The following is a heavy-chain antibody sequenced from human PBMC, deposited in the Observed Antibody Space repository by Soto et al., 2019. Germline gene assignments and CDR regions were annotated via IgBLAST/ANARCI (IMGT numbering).Heavy chain of an antibody. V-gene: IGHV3-23*01. CDR2: ISGSGGST. J-gene: IGHJ6*02. CDR1: GFTFSSYA. Sequence: QPGGSLRLSCAASGFTFSSYAMSWVRQAPGKGLEWVSAISGSGGSTYYADSVKGRFTISRDNSKNTLYLQMNSLRAEDTAVYYCAKDIPSPYYDFWSGYYTSYYYYGMDVWGQGTTVTVSS. CDR3: AKDIPSPYYDFWSGYYTSYYYYGMDV. D-gene: IGHD3-3*01.